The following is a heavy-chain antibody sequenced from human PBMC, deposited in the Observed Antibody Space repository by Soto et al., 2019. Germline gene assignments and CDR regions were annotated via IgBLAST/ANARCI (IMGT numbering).Heavy chain of an antibody. CDR3: ASARVMGAYFDY. V-gene: IGHV3-72*01. CDR1: GFTFSDHY. D-gene: IGHD3-16*01. J-gene: IGHJ4*02. CDR2: IRDKANSYTT. Sequence: PGGSLRLSCAASGFTFSDHYMDWARQAPGKGLEWVARIRDKANSYTTDYAASVKGRFTISRDDSKNSVYLEMNSLKTEDTAVYYCASARVMGAYFDYWGQGTLVTVSS.